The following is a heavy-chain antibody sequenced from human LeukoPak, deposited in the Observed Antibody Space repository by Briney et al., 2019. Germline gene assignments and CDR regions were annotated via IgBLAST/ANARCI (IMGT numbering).Heavy chain of an antibody. D-gene: IGHD2-2*01. Sequence: ASVKVSCKASGYRFTSYYMHWVRQAPGQGLEWMGIINPSGGSTIYAQKFQDRVSMTRDTSTNTVYMELSSLSSEDTAVYYCARGGEYQLLDDFWGQGTLVTVSS. CDR3: ARGGEYQLLDDF. V-gene: IGHV1-46*01. CDR1: GYRFTSYY. J-gene: IGHJ4*02. CDR2: INPSGGST.